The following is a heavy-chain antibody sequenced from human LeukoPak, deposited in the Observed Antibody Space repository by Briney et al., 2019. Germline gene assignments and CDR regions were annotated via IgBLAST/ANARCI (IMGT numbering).Heavy chain of an antibody. D-gene: IGHD2-21*01. CDR3: VRGDWYFES. J-gene: IGHJ4*02. CDR1: GFNFSDSR. Sequence: GGSLRLSCAASGFNFSDSRMTWVRQAPGNGLQWVANINRDGTEKHFLDSIEGRFTISRDNRKKSLYLQMNSLRPRDTAVYFCVRGDWYFESWGQGTLVTVSS. V-gene: IGHV3-7*04. CDR2: INRDGTEK.